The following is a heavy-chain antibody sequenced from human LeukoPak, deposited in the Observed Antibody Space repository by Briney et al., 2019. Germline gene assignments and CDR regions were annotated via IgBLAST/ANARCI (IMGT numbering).Heavy chain of an antibody. CDR3: ARTLRLNTPRAFDI. CDR1: GFTFSSYA. D-gene: IGHD3-3*01. Sequence: PGRSLRLSCAASGFTFSSYAMHWVRQAPGKGLEWVAAISHDGSINYFSDSVKGRFTISRDNSKNTLYLQVNSLRAEDTAVYYCARTLRLNTPRAFDIWGQGTMVTVSS. CDR2: ISHDGSIN. V-gene: IGHV3-30-3*01. J-gene: IGHJ3*02.